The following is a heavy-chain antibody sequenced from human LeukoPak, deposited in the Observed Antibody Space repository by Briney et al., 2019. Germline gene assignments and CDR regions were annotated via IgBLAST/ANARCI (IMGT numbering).Heavy chain of an antibody. CDR2: INHSGST. CDR3: ARVRRYYPNWFDP. D-gene: IGHD3-10*01. J-gene: IGHJ5*02. V-gene: IGHV4-34*01. Sequence: SETLSLTCALYGGSFSGYYWSWIRQPPGKGLEWIGEINHSGSTNYNPSLKSRVTISVDTSKNQFSLKLSSATAADTAVYYCARVRRYYPNWFDPWGQGTLVTVSS. CDR1: GGSFSGYY.